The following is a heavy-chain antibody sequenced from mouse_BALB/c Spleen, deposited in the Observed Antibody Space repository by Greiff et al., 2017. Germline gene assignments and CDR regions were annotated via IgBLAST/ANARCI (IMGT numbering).Heavy chain of an antibody. CDR2: ISSGGGST. Sequence: EVQRVESGGGLVKPGGSLKLSCAASGFAFSSYDMSWVRQTPEKRLEWVAYISSGGGSTYYPDTVKGRFTISRDNAKNTLYLQMSSLKSEDTAMYYCARQDINTAGDYWGQGTTLTVSS. D-gene: IGHD1-2*01. J-gene: IGHJ2*01. CDR3: ARQDINTAGDY. CDR1: GFAFSSYD. V-gene: IGHV5-12-1*01.